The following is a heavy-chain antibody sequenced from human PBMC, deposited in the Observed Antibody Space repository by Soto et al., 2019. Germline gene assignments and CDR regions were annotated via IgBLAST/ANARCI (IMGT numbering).Heavy chain of an antibody. D-gene: IGHD5-18*01. Sequence: QITLKESGPALVQPTQTLTLTCTFSGFSLSTSAAAVGWIRQPPGKALEWLALISGDDDKRYSPSLKSSLTITKDTSRNQVVLTMANMNPVDTATYFCEHRAGGYSSGCNWFDPWGHGILVTVSS. V-gene: IGHV2-5*02. CDR1: GFSLSTSAAA. CDR2: ISGDDDK. J-gene: IGHJ5*02. CDR3: EHRAGGYSSGCNWFDP.